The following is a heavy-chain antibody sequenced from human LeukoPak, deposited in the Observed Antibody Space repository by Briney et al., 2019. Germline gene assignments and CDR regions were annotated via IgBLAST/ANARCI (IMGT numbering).Heavy chain of an antibody. D-gene: IGHD3/OR15-3a*01. J-gene: IGHJ4*02. V-gene: IGHV4-39*01. Sequence: PSETLSLTCTVSGVSISSSNSYWGWIRQPPVKGLEWIGSIYYSGNTYYNASLKSQVSNSIDTSKNQFSLRLTSVTAADTAVYYCARQTGSGLFILPGGQGTLVTVSS. CDR3: ARQTGSGLFILP. CDR2: IYYSGNT. CDR1: GVSISSSNSY.